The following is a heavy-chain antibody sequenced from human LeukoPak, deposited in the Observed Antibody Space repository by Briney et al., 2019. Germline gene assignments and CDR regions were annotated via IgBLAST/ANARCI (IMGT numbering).Heavy chain of an antibody. CDR2: INPSGGST. CDR1: GYTFTSYY. D-gene: IGHD3-22*01. J-gene: IGHJ4*02. V-gene: IGHV1-46*01. CDR3: ARGDSSGYTPLPFDY. Sequence: GASVKVSCKASGYTFTSYYMHWVRQAPGQGLEWMGIINPSGGSTSYAQEFQGRVTMTRDMSTSTVYMELSSLRSEDTAVYYCARGDSSGYTPLPFDYWGQGTLVTVSS.